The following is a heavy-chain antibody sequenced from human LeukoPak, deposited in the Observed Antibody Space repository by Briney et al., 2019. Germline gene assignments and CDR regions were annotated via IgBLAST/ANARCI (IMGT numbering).Heavy chain of an antibody. CDR3: AREGSGRGYAGFDY. CDR1: GYTFTSYG. J-gene: IGHJ4*02. D-gene: IGHD3-10*01. Sequence: ASVKVSCKASGYTFTSYGISWVRQAPGQGLEWMGWISAYNGNTNYAQKLQGRVTITTDTSTSTAYMELRSLRSDDTAVYYCAREGSGRGYAGFDYWGQGTLVTVSS. V-gene: IGHV1-18*01. CDR2: ISAYNGNT.